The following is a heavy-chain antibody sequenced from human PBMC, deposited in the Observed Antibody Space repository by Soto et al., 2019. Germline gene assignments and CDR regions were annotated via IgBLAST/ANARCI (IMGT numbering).Heavy chain of an antibody. V-gene: IGHV3-23*01. J-gene: IGHJ4*02. CDR3: AGLMIAFGGVFDY. CDR1: GFTFNTYD. D-gene: IGHD3-16*01. CDR2: ISGSGRKT. Sequence: EGQLLESGGGLVPAGGSLRLSCAASGFTFNTYDMSWVRQAPGKGPEWVSDISGSGRKTNYADSVKGRFTICRDNSKNTLYLQMNSLRADDTALYYCAGLMIAFGGVFDYWGPGTLVTVSS.